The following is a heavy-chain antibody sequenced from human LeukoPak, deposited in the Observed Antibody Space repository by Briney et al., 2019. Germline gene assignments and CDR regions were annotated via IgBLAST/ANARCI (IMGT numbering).Heavy chain of an antibody. CDR2: ISSSGSTI. D-gene: IGHD3-3*01. Sequence: GGSLRLACAASGFTFSDYYMSWIRQAPGKGLEWLSYISSSGSTIYYADSVKGRFTISRDNAKNSLYLQMNSLRTEDTAVYYCERVADFWSGYYGYWGQGTLVTVSS. CDR3: ERVADFWSGYYGY. CDR1: GFTFSDYY. V-gene: IGHV3-11*04. J-gene: IGHJ4*02.